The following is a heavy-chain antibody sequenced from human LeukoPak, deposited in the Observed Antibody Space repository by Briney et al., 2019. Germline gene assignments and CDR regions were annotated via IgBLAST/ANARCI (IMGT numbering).Heavy chain of an antibody. CDR2: INPNSGGT. Sequence: ASVKVSCKASGYTFTDYYIHWVRQAPGQGLEWMGWINPNSGGTNYPQKFQGRVTMTRDASISTAYMELSSLRSEDTAVYYCANEGYWGQGTLVTVSS. J-gene: IGHJ4*02. V-gene: IGHV1-2*02. CDR3: ANEGY. CDR1: GYTFTDYY.